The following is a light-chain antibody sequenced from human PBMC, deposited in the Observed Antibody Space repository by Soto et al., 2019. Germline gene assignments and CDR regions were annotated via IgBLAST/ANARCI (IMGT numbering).Light chain of an antibody. CDR3: QQSYSTPYT. CDR2: GAS. Sequence: DLQMTQSPSSLSASVGDRVTITCRASQSISSYLNWYQQKPGKAPKVLIYGASSLQSGVPSRVSGSGSGTEFTLTISSLQPEDFATYYCQQSYSTPYTFGQGTKLEIK. V-gene: IGKV1-39*01. CDR1: QSISSY. J-gene: IGKJ2*01.